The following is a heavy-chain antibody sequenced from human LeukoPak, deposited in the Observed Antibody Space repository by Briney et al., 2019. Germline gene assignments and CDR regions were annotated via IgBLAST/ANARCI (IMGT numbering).Heavy chain of an antibody. D-gene: IGHD2-21*01. J-gene: IGHJ6*02. CDR3: ARRVDGPLCYSGTDF. CDR1: GFTFSASA. V-gene: IGHV3-73*01. CDR2: IRAKANNYAN. Sequence: GGSLRLSCAASGFTFSASAMHWVRQAYGEGMEWVGRIRAKANNYANTYAAAVKGRITIDRDESNNPTYLELNSLKTEDTVIYYCARRVDGPLCYSGTDFWGQGTTVTVSS.